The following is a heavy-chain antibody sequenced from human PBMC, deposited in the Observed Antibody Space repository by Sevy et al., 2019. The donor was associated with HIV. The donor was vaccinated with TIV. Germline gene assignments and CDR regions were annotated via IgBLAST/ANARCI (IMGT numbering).Heavy chain of an antibody. J-gene: IGHJ6*02. V-gene: IGHV4-34*01. CDR3: ARGPSVRTMVRGGLRRYGMDV. CDR2: INHSGST. D-gene: IGHD3-10*01. CDR1: GGSFSGYY. Sequence: SETLSLTCAVYGGSFSGYYWSWIRQPPGKGLEWIGEINHSGSTNYSPSLKSRVTISVDTSKNQFSLKLSSVTAADTAVYYCARGPSVRTMVRGGLRRYGMDVWGQGTTVTVSS.